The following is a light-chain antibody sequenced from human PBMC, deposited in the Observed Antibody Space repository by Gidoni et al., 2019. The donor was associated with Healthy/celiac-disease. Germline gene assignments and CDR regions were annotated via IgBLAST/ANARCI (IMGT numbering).Light chain of an antibody. CDR3: QQYGSSPEFT. Sequence: EIVLTQSPDTLSVSPEERATISCRASQSVSSSYVAWYQQKPGQAPRLLIYCASSRATGIPDRFCGSGSGTDFTLTISRLEPEDCAVYYCQQYGSSPEFTFGPGTKVDIK. J-gene: IGKJ3*01. CDR2: CAS. V-gene: IGKV3-20*01. CDR1: QSVSSSY.